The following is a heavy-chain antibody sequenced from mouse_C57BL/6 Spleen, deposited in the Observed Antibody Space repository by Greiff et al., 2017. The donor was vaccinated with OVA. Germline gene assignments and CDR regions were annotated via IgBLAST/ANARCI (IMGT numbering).Heavy chain of an antibody. J-gene: IGHJ4*01. CDR1: GYTFTSYW. V-gene: IGHV1-64*01. CDR3: ARSPFITSAMDD. CDR2: IHPNSGST. D-gene: IGHD1-1*01. Sequence: QVQLQQPGAELVKPGASVKLSCKASGYTFTSYWMHWVKQRPGQGLEWIGMIHPNSGSTNYNEKFKSKATLTVDKSSSTAYMQLSSLTSEDSAVYYCARSPFITSAMDDWGQGTSVTVSS.